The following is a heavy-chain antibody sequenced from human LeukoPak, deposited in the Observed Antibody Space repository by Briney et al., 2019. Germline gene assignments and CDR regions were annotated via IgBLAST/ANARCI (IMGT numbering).Heavy chain of an antibody. J-gene: IGHJ4*02. CDR1: GFTFSSYA. V-gene: IGHV3-30-3*01. D-gene: IGHD3-22*01. Sequence: GGSLRLSCAASGFTFSSYAMHWVRQAPGKGLEWVAVISHDGSNKYYADSVKGRFTISRDNSKNTLYLQMNSLRAEDTAVYYCARVTRYYDSSALGYYFDYWGQGTLVTVSS. CDR2: ISHDGSNK. CDR3: ARVTRYYDSSALGYYFDY.